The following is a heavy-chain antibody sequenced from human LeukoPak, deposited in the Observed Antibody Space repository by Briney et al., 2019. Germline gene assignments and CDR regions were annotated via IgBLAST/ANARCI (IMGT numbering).Heavy chain of an antibody. CDR1: GGSFSDYY. J-gene: IGHJ4*02. CDR2: ISHSGNV. Sequence: PSETLSLTSAVYGGSFSDYYWNWIRQFPGKGLEWIGEISHSGNVNCNPSLESRVTISMDTSNYQFPLKLSSVTAADTAVYYCARGSRLPLDYWGQGSLVTVSS. CDR3: ARGSRLPLDY. V-gene: IGHV4-34*01. D-gene: IGHD4-11*01.